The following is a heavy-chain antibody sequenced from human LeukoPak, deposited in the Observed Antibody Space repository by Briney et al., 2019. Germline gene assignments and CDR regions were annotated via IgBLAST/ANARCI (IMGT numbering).Heavy chain of an antibody. J-gene: IGHJ6*03. CDR1: GGSISSGDYY. CDR2: IYYSGST. D-gene: IGHD2-2*01. Sequence: KPSETLSLTCTVSGGSISSGDYYWSWIRQPPGKGLEWIGYIYYSGSTYYNPSLKSRVTISVDTSKNQFSLKLSSVTAADTAVYYCARPPQPKLGYCSSTSCYSHYYYMDVWGKGTTVTVSS. V-gene: IGHV4-30-4*01. CDR3: ARPPQPKLGYCSSTSCYSHYYYMDV.